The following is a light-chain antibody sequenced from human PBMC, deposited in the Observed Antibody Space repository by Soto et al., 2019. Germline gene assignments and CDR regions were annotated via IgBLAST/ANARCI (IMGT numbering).Light chain of an antibody. CDR2: DAS. CDR1: QSISTY. CDR3: QLRSNWPLT. J-gene: IGKJ3*01. V-gene: IGKV3-11*01. Sequence: EIVLTQSPATLSLSPGERGTLSCRASQSISTYLAWYQQKPGQAPRLLIYDASNRATGVPARFSGSGSGTDFTLTISSLEPEDFAVYYCQLRSNWPLTFGPGTKVDIK.